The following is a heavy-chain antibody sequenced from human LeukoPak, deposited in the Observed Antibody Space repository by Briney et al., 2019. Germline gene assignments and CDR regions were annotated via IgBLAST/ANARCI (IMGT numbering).Heavy chain of an antibody. CDR1: GYTFTNNF. V-gene: IGHV1-46*01. Sequence: ASVKVSCKASGYTFTNNFMHWVRQAPGQGLEWIGMINPSGDNTWYAQKFQGRVTMTRDMATSTDYLEVSSLRSEDTAVYYCARDNSLRDTAWWFDPWGQGTLVTVSS. CDR2: INPSGDNT. J-gene: IGHJ5*02. D-gene: IGHD5-24*01. CDR3: ARDNSLRDTAWWFDP.